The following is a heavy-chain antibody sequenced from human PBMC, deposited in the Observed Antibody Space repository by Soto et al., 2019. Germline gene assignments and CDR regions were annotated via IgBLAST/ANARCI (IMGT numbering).Heavy chain of an antibody. D-gene: IGHD3-22*01. V-gene: IGHV3-23*01. Sequence: PGGSLRLSCAASGFTFSSYAMSWVRQAPGKGLEWVSAISGSGGSTYYADSVKGRFTISRDNSKNTLYLQMNSLRAEDTAVYYCAKVRHYYDSSGYYPTLLSTTGYGMDVWGQGTTVTVSS. CDR3: AKVRHYYDSSGYYPTLLSTTGYGMDV. CDR1: GFTFSSYA. J-gene: IGHJ6*02. CDR2: ISGSGGST.